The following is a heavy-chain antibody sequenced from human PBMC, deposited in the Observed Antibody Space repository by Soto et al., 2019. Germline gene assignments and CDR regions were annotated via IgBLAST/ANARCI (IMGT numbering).Heavy chain of an antibody. Sequence: SETLSLTCTVSGGSISSGDYYWSWIRQPPGKGLEWIGYIYYSGSTYYDPSLKSRVTISVDTSKNQFSLKLSSVTAADTAVYYCARDGSGSYIGHYYYYYSMDVWGQGTTVTVSS. CDR3: ARDGSGSYIGHYYYYYSMDV. CDR2: IYYSGST. J-gene: IGHJ6*02. CDR1: GGSISSGDYY. D-gene: IGHD3-10*01. V-gene: IGHV4-30-4*01.